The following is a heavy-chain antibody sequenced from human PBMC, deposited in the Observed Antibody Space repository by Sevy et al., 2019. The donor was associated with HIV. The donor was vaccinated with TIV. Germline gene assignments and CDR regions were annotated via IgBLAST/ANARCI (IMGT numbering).Heavy chain of an antibody. CDR2: IKQDGSEK. J-gene: IGHJ4*02. Sequence: GGSLRLSCGASGFIFNSYWMTWVRQAPGKGLEWVATIKQDGSEKYYVDSVKGRFTISRDNVKNSVHLQMGSLRVEETAMYYCARDYSWGQGTQVTVSS. V-gene: IGHV3-7*01. CDR3: ARDYS. CDR1: GFIFNSYW.